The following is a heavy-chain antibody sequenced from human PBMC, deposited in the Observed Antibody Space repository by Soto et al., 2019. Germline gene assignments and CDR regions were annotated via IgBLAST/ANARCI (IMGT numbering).Heavy chain of an antibody. D-gene: IGHD3-22*01. J-gene: IGHJ4*02. CDR2: ISYDGSNK. CDR3: ARDLSRGITMIALEIHY. V-gene: IGHV3-30-3*01. Sequence: QVQLVESGGGVVQPGRSLRLSCAASGFTLSNYAMQWVRQAPGKGLELVAIISYDGSNKYYAESVRGRFTVSRDNPKNTLYLQMSTLRPEDTAVYYCARDLSRGITMIALEIHYWSQGTLVTVSS. CDR1: GFTLSNYA.